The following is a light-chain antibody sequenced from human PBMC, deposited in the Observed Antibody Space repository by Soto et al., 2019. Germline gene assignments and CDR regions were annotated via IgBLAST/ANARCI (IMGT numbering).Light chain of an antibody. V-gene: IGKV1-39*01. CDR1: QNIKNY. J-gene: IGKJ5*01. CDR3: LQSHSTPLT. Sequence: DVQMTQSPSSLSASVGDRVTITCRASQNIKNYLSWYQQRPGKAPRVVIFAATLLQSGVPSTFSGSGSGTEFTLTISSLHPDDFATYSCLQSHSTPLTFGQGTRL. CDR2: AAT.